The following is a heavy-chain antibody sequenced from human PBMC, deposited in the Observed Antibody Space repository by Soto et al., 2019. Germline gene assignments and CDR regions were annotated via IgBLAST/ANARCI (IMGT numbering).Heavy chain of an antibody. J-gene: IGHJ5*02. CDR1: GFTFSSYS. Sequence: GGSLRLSCAASGFTFSSYSMNWVRQAPGKGLEWVSYISSSSRTIYCADSVKGRLTISRDNAKNSLYLQMNSLRAEDTAVYYCAREWDGDGYNSGWFDPWGQGTLVTSPQ. D-gene: IGHD5-12*01. CDR2: ISSSSRTI. V-gene: IGHV3-48*01. CDR3: AREWDGDGYNSGWFDP.